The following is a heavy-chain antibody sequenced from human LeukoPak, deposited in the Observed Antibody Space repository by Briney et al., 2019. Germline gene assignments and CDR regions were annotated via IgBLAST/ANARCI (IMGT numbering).Heavy chain of an antibody. CDR3: ARDIGRYSSSWYWSYFDY. CDR1: GGSISNYY. Sequence: PSETLSLTCTVSGGSISNYYRSWIRQPPGKGLAWIGYIYYSGSTNYNPSLKSRVTISVDTSKNQFSLKLSSVTAADTAVYYCARDIGRYSSSWYWSYFDYWGQGTLVTVSS. CDR2: IYYSGST. D-gene: IGHD6-13*01. J-gene: IGHJ4*02. V-gene: IGHV4-59*01.